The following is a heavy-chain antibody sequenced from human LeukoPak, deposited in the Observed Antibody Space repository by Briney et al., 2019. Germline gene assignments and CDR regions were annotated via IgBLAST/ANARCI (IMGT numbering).Heavy chain of an antibody. CDR1: GGSISSFY. J-gene: IGHJ2*01. Sequence: SETLSLTCTVSGGSISSFYWTWIRQPPGKGLEWIGYIYYSGSTSYNPSLKSRVTISVDTSKNQFSLKLTSVTAADTAVYYCARPAYSGDPGWYFDLWGRGTLVTVSS. CDR2: IYYSGST. D-gene: IGHD1-26*01. CDR3: ARPAYSGDPGWYFDL. V-gene: IGHV4-59*08.